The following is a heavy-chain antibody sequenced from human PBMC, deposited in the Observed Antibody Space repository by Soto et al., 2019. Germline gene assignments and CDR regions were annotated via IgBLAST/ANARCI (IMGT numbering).Heavy chain of an antibody. J-gene: IGHJ4*02. D-gene: IGHD1-26*01. Sequence: QVQLVESGGGVVQPGRSLRLSCAASGFTFSSYGMHWVRQAPGKGLEWVAVIWYDGSNKYYADSVKGRFTISRDNSKNTLYVQMNSLRAEDTAVYYCAREPYSGSYYYFDYWVQGTLVTVSS. CDR2: IWYDGSNK. CDR1: GFTFSSYG. CDR3: AREPYSGSYYYFDY. V-gene: IGHV3-33*01.